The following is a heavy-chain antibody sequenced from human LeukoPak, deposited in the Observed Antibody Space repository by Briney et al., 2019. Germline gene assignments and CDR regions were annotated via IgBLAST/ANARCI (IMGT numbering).Heavy chain of an antibody. J-gene: IGHJ6*02. Sequence: GGSLRLSCAASGFTFSSYSMNWVRQAPGKGLEWVSYISSSSSTIYYADSVKGRFTISRDNAKNSLYLQMNSLRAEDTAVYYCARDRWELLSNSYHYCGLDVWGQGTTVTVSS. D-gene: IGHD2-15*01. CDR3: ARDRWELLSNSYHYCGLDV. CDR1: GFTFSSYS. V-gene: IGHV3-48*04. CDR2: ISSSSSTI.